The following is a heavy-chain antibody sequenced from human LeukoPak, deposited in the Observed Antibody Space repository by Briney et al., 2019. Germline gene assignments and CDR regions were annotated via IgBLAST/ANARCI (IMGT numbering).Heavy chain of an antibody. J-gene: IGHJ4*02. V-gene: IGHV1-46*01. Sequence: ASVKVSCKASGGTFSSYAISWVRQAPGQGLEWMGIINPSGGSTSYAQKFQGRVTMTRDTSTSTVYMELSSLRSEDTAVYYCARAPVGSDYWGQGTLVTVSS. CDR3: ARAPVGSDY. CDR2: INPSGGST. CDR1: GGTFSSYA.